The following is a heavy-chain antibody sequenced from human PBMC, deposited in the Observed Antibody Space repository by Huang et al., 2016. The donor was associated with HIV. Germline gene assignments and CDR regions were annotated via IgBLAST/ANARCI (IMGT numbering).Heavy chain of an antibody. CDR2: IKIDGRTT. CDR3: ARAGGFEI. Sequence: EEHLVESGGGLVQPGGSPRLSCEASGFKFSNYWMQWVRQAPGKGMMWVSRIKIDGRTTDYADSVKGQFTISRDNAKNTLYLQMSSLTAEDTAIYYCARAGGFEIWGQGTVVTVSS. V-gene: IGHV3-74*01. J-gene: IGHJ3*02. CDR1: GFKFSNYW. D-gene: IGHD2-15*01.